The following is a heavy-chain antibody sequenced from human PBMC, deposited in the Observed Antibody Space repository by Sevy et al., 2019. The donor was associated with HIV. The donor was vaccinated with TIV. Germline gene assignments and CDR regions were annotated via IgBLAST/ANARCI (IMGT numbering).Heavy chain of an antibody. Sequence: ASVKVSCKASGYTFTGYYMHWVRQAPGQGLEWMGWINPNSGGTNYAQKFQGRVTMTRDTSISTAYMELSRLRSDETAVYYCASESGSDYADYYGMDVWGQGTTVTVSS. CDR1: GYTFTGYY. CDR3: ASESGSDYADYYGMDV. CDR2: INPNSGGT. D-gene: IGHD1-26*01. V-gene: IGHV1-2*02. J-gene: IGHJ6*02.